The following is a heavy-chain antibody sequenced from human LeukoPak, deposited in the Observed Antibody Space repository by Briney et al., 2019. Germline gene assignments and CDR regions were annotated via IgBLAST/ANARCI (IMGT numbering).Heavy chain of an antibody. D-gene: IGHD3-16*01. Sequence: PGGSLRLSCAASGFTFSSYAMSWVRQAPGKGLEWVSAISGSGGSTYYADSLKGRFTISRDNSKNTLYLQMNSLRAEDTAVYYCAKDLRGRIMITFGGVYYFDYWGQGTLVTVSS. V-gene: IGHV3-23*01. J-gene: IGHJ4*02. CDR1: GFTFSSYA. CDR3: AKDLRGRIMITFGGVYYFDY. CDR2: ISGSGGST.